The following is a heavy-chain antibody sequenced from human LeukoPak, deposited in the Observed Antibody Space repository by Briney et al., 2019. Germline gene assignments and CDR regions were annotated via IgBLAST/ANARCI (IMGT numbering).Heavy chain of an antibody. V-gene: IGHV4-59*08. CDR1: GGSISNYN. CDR2: IYYSGST. Sequence: SETLSLTCTVSGGSISNYNWIWIRQPPGKGLEWIGYIYYSGSTNYNPSLKSRVTMSVDTSKNQSSLKLSSVTAADTAVYYCARTERWLQYRGKAFDIWGQGTMVTVSS. J-gene: IGHJ3*02. D-gene: IGHD5-24*01. CDR3: ARTERWLQYRGKAFDI.